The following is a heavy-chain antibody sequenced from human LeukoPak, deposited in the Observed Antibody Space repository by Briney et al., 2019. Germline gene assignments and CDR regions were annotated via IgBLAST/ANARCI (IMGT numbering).Heavy chain of an antibody. CDR1: GFTFSRNW. Sequence: PGGSLRLSCAASGFTFSRNWMSWVRQAPGKGLEWVVNIKYDGSEKYYVDFVKGRFTISRDNAKNSLYLQMNSLRVEDTAVYYCARDGYSNAMDVWGQGTTVTVSS. V-gene: IGHV3-7*04. J-gene: IGHJ6*02. CDR2: IKYDGSEK. CDR3: ARDGYSNAMDV.